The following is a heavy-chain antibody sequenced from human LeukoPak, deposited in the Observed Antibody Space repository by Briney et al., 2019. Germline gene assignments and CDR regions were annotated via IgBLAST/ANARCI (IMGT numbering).Heavy chain of an antibody. CDR2: IYYSGST. J-gene: IGHJ5*02. Sequence: SETLSLTCTVSGGSISSSSYYWGWIRQPPGKGLEWIGSIYYSGSTYYNPSLKSRVTISVDTSKNQFSLTLSSVTAADTAVYYCARHRGPSYGSGSYYPNWFDPWGQGTLVTVSS. CDR3: ARHRGPSYGSGSYYPNWFDP. V-gene: IGHV4-39*01. CDR1: GGSISSSSYY. D-gene: IGHD3-10*01.